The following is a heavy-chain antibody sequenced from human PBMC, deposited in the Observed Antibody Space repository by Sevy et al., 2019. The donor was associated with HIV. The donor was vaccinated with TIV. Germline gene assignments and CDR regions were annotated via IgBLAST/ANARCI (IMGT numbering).Heavy chain of an antibody. V-gene: IGHV3-30*02. J-gene: IGHJ6*02. Sequence: GGSLRLSCAASGFTFSSYGMHWVRQAPGKGLEWVAFIRYDGSNKYYADSVKGRFTISKDNSKNTLYLQMNSLRAEDTAVYYWASGSYFQFDYYGMDVWGQGTTGTVSS. CDR3: ASGSYFQFDYYGMDV. CDR1: GFTFSSYG. CDR2: IRYDGSNK. D-gene: IGHD1-26*01.